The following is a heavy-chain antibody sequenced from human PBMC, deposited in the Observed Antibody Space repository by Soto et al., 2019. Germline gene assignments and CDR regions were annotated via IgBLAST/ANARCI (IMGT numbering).Heavy chain of an antibody. CDR2: ISAYNGNT. D-gene: IGHD6-6*01. CDR1: GYTFTSYG. J-gene: IGHJ4*02. Sequence: GASVKVSCKASGYTFTSYGISWVRQAPGQGLEWMGWISAYNGNTNYAQKLQGRVTMTTDTSTSTAYMELRSLRSDDTAVYYCARDLRSGSSLRPLDYWGQGTLVTVSS. CDR3: ARDLRSGSSLRPLDY. V-gene: IGHV1-18*04.